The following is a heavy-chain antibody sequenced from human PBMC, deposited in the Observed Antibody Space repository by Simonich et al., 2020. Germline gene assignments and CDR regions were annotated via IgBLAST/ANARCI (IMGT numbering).Heavy chain of an antibody. J-gene: IGHJ3*02. V-gene: IGHV3-21*01. CDR2: ISVISSYI. Sequence: EVQLVESGGGLVKPGGSLRLSCAASGFTFSSYSMKWVRQAPGKGREWVSSISVISSYIYYADSVKGRFTISRDNAKNSLYLQMNSLRAEDTAVYYCAREQARGGAFDIWGQGTMVTVSS. CDR1: GFTFSSYS. D-gene: IGHD3-16*01. CDR3: AREQARGGAFDI.